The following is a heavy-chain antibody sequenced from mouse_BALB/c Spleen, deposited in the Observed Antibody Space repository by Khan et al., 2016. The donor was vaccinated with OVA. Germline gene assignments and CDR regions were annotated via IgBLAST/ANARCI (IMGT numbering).Heavy chain of an antibody. CDR2: IRNKANGYTT. CDR3: SRDRGQDYRYAAY. J-gene: IGHJ3*01. CDR1: GFTFTDYY. D-gene: IGHD2-14*01. V-gene: IGHV7-3*02. Sequence: DVQLVESGGGLVQPGGSLRLSCATSGFTFTDYYMSWVRQPPGKALEWLGFIRNKANGYTTEYSASVKGRFTISRDNSQTILYLQMNTLRAEDSATYYCSRDRGQDYRYAAYWGQVTLVTVSA.